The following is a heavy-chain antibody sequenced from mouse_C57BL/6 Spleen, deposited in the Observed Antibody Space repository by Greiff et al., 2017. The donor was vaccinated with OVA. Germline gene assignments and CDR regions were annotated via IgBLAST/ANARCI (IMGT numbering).Heavy chain of an antibody. CDR2: ISDGGSYT. J-gene: IGHJ2*01. D-gene: IGHD2-1*01. V-gene: IGHV5-4*01. CDR1: GFTFSSYA. CDR3: AREGYGNYDY. Sequence: DVKVEESGGGLVKPGGSLKLSCAASGFTFSSYAMSWVRQTPEKRLEWVATISDGGSYTYYPDNVKGRFTISRDNAKNNLYLQMSHLKSEDTAMYYCAREGYGNYDYWGQGTTLTVSS.